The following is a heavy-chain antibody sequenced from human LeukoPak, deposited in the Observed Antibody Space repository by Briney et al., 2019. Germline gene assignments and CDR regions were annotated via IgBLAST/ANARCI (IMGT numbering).Heavy chain of an antibody. Sequence: SETLSLTCTVSGGSISSYYWSWIRQPPGKGLEWIGYIYYSGSTNYNPSLKSRVTISVDTSKNQFSLKLSSVTAADTAVYYCAREHPMVRGVIDYWGQGTLVTVSS. D-gene: IGHD3-10*01. J-gene: IGHJ4*02. CDR3: AREHPMVRGVIDY. CDR2: IYYSGST. CDR1: GGSISSYY. V-gene: IGHV4-59*01.